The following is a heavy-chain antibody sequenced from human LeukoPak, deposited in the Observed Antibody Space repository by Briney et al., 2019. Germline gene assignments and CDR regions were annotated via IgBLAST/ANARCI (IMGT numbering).Heavy chain of an antibody. V-gene: IGHV3-9*01. CDR2: ISWNSNSI. CDR1: GFSFDDRA. J-gene: IGHJ4*02. CDR3: AKGKYSSSLSEFDY. D-gene: IGHD6-13*01. Sequence: PGGSLRLSCAASGFSFDDRAMHWVRQAPGKGLEWVSGISWNSNSIGYADSVKGRFTISRDNAKNSLYLQMNSLTSEDTALYYCAKGKYSSSLSEFDYWGQGTLVTVSS.